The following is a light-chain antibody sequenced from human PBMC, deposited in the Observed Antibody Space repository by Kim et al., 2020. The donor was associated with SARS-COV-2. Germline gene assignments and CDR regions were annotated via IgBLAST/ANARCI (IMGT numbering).Light chain of an antibody. CDR1: QSVSSSY. CDR3: QQYGSSPPWT. V-gene: IGKV3-20*01. Sequence: PGDRATHSCRASQSVSSSYLAWYQQKPGQAPRLLIYGASSRATGIPDRFSGSGSGTDFTLTISRLEPEDFAVYYCQQYGSSPPWTFGQGTKVDIK. J-gene: IGKJ1*01. CDR2: GAS.